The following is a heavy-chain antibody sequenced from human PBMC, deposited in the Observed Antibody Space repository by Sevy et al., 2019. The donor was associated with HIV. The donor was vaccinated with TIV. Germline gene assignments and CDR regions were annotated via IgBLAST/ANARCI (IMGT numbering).Heavy chain of an antibody. V-gene: IGHV3-30*18. CDR1: GFTFSSYG. D-gene: IGHD5-18*01. CDR3: AKDRGALQRWFNYYNGMDV. CDR2: ISYDGSNK. J-gene: IGHJ6*02. Sequence: GGSLRLSCAASGFTFSSYGTHWVRQAPGKGLEWVAVISYDGSNKYYADSLKGRFTISRDNSKNTMYLQMNSLTAEDTAVCYCAKDRGALQRWFNYYNGMDVWGQGTTVTVSS.